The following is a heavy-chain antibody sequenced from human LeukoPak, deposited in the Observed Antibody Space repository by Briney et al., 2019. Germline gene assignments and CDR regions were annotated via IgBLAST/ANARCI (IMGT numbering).Heavy chain of an antibody. Sequence: GGSLRLSCAASGFTFSSYGMHWVRQAPGKGLGWVAFIRYDGSNKYYADSVKGRFTISRDNSKNTLYLQMNSLRAEDTAVYYCAKDRPGGSRWVRRDYWGQGTLVTVSS. V-gene: IGHV3-30*02. CDR3: AKDRPGGSRWVRRDY. CDR1: GFTFSSYG. CDR2: IRYDGSNK. J-gene: IGHJ4*02. D-gene: IGHD6-13*01.